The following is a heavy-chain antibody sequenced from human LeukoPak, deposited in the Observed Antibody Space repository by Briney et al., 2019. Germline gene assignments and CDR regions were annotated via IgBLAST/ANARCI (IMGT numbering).Heavy chain of an antibody. CDR3: AGYCSSTSCPFDY. V-gene: IGHV4-31*03. Sequence: SETLSLTCTVSGDSVISGTSFWGWIRQHPGKGLEWVGYIHHSGHTYDNPSLQSRVIISMDKSKNQFSLKLNSVTAADTAVYYCAGYCSSTSCPFDYWGQEALVTVSS. CDR2: IHHSGHT. D-gene: IGHD2-2*01. CDR1: GDSVISGTSF. J-gene: IGHJ4*02.